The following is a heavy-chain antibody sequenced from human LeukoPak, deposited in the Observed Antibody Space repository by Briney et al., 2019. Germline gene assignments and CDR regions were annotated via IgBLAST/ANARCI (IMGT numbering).Heavy chain of an antibody. Sequence: GGSLRLSCTASGFTFGDYSMSWFRQAPGKGLEWVGFIRSKAYGGTIQYAASVRGRFTISKDDSKSIAYLQMDSLKIEDTAMYYCSRNPYYDFCCFDYWGQGTLVTVSS. CDR3: SRNPYYDFCCFDY. V-gene: IGHV3-49*03. D-gene: IGHD3-3*01. CDR2: IRSKAYGGTI. J-gene: IGHJ4*02. CDR1: GFTFGDYS.